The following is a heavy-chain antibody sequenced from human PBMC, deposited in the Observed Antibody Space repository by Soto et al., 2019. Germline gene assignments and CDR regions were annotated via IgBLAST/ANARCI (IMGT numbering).Heavy chain of an antibody. CDR3: ARDSAGSGDFDY. CDR1: GYTFTGYY. Sequence: RASVKVSCKASGYTFTGYYMHWVRQAPGQGLEWMGWINPNSGGTNYAQKFQGWVTMTRDTPISTAYMELSRLRSDDTAVYYCARDSAGSGDFDYWGQGTLVTVSS. CDR2: INPNSGGT. J-gene: IGHJ4*02. D-gene: IGHD3-10*01. V-gene: IGHV1-2*04.